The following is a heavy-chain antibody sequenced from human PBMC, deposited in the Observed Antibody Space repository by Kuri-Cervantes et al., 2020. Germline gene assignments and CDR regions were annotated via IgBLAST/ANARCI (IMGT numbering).Heavy chain of an antibody. V-gene: IGHV3-7*03. Sequence: GESLKISCAASGFTFSSYWMSWVRQAPGKGLEWVANIKQDGSEKYYVDSVKGRFTISRDNAKNPLYLHMNSLRAEDTAVYYCAKADYCSSTSCYLDYFDYWGQGTLVTVSS. CDR1: GFTFSSYW. CDR2: IKQDGSEK. CDR3: AKADYCSSTSCYLDYFDY. J-gene: IGHJ4*02. D-gene: IGHD2-2*01.